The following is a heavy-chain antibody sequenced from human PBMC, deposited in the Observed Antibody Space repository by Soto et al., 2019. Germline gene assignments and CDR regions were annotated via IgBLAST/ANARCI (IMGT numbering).Heavy chain of an antibody. CDR3: ARSSMIVVVITGPFDY. D-gene: IGHD3-22*01. CDR2: TYYRSKWYN. Sequence: LSLTCAISGDSVSSNSAAWNWIRQSPSRGLEWLGRTYYRSKWYNDYAVSVKSRITINPDTSKNQFSLQLNSVTPEDTAVYYCARSSMIVVVITGPFDYWGQGTLVTVSS. J-gene: IGHJ4*02. CDR1: GDSVSSNSAA. V-gene: IGHV6-1*01.